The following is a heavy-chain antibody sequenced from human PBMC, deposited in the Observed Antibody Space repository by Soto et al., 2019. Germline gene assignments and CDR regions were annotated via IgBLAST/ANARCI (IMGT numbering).Heavy chain of an antibody. V-gene: IGHV3-49*03. Sequence: GGSLRLSCTASGFTFGDYAMNWFRQAPGKGLEWVGFIRSKAYGGTTENAASVKGRFTISRDDSKSIAYLQMNSLKTEDTAVYYCAKDYDFWSGYLNYWGPGTLVTVSS. D-gene: IGHD3-3*01. CDR3: AKDYDFWSGYLNY. CDR1: GFTFGDYA. CDR2: IRSKAYGGTT. J-gene: IGHJ4*02.